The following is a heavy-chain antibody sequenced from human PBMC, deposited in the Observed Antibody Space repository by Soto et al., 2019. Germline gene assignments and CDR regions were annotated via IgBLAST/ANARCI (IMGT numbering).Heavy chain of an antibody. D-gene: IGHD3-22*01. CDR2: INPSGGST. CDR3: AREVRPYYDRSFRVAY. J-gene: IGHJ4*02. V-gene: IGHV1-46*01. Sequence: ASVKVSCKAPGYTFTSYYMHWVRQAPGQGLEWMGIINPSGGSTSYAQKFQGRVTMTRDTSTSTVYMELSSLRSEDTAVYYCAREVRPYYDRSFRVAYSGQGTLVTVS. CDR1: GYTFTSYY.